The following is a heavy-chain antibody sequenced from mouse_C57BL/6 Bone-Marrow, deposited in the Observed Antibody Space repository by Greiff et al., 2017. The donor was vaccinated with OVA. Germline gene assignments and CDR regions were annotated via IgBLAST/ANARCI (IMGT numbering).Heavy chain of an antibody. D-gene: IGHD2-2*01. J-gene: IGHJ3*01. CDR2: ISSGVSYT. CDR1: GFTFSSSG. CDR3: ARHGSFAY. V-gene: IGHV5-6*01. Sequence: EVKLVESGGDLVKPGGSLKLSCAASGFTFSSSGLSLVRQTPDKRLDWVATISSGVSYTYYPDSVKGRFTISRDNAKNTLYLQMSSLKSEDTAMYYCARHGSFAYWGQGTLVTVSA.